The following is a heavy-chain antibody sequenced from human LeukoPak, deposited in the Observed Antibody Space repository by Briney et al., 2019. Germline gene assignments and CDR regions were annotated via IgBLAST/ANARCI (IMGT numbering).Heavy chain of an antibody. CDR3: ARSPAVPGFVSVDY. V-gene: IGHV3-7*01. CDR1: GFTFSSYW. J-gene: IGHJ4*02. CDR2: IKQDGTEN. D-gene: IGHD6-19*01. Sequence: GGSLRLSCAASGFTFSSYWMSWVRQAPGKGLEWVANIKQDGTENFYVDSVKGRFTISRDNAKNSLYLEMNSLGAEDTAVYYCARSPAVPGFVSVDYWGQGTLVTVSS.